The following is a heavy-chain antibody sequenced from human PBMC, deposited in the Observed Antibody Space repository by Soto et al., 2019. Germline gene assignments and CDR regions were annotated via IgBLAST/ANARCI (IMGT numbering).Heavy chain of an antibody. Sequence: EVQLVESGGGLVQPGGSLRLSCTASGFTFGPYSMNWVRQAPGKALEWISYIRGSDFSAIAYADSVKGRFTISRDDGKNSMYLQMGDLRAEDTAIYYCVRDSRWTFDPWGQGALVTVSS. CDR3: VRDSRWTFDP. V-gene: IGHV3-48*01. D-gene: IGHD2-15*01. CDR1: GFTFGPYS. CDR2: IRGSDFSAI. J-gene: IGHJ5*02.